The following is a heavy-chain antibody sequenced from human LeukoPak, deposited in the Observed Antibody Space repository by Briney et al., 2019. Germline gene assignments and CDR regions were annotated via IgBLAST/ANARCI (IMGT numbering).Heavy chain of an antibody. CDR1: GFTFSSYG. J-gene: IGHJ4*02. CDR2: ISSGSSTI. CDR3: AKEDHFAS. Sequence: GGSLRLSCAASGFTFSSYGMNWVRQAPGKGLEWVSYISSGSSTIYYADSVKGRFTISRDNAKNSLYLEMNSLRAEDTALYYCAKEDHFASWGQGTLVTVSS. V-gene: IGHV3-48*04.